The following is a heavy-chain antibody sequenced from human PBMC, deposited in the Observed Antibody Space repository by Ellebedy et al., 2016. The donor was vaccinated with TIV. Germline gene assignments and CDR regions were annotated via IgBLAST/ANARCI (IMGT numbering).Heavy chain of an antibody. CDR3: ARDTRWDWAPY. CDR1: GYTFSMYG. Sequence: AASVKVSCKASGYTFSMYGITWVRQAPGQGLEWMGWVSAHNGDTDYAQKLQGRVTMTTDTSTCTAYMELRSLRSDDTAVYYCARDTRWDWAPYWGQGTLVTVSS. V-gene: IGHV1-18*04. J-gene: IGHJ4*02. D-gene: IGHD3/OR15-3a*01. CDR2: VSAHNGDT.